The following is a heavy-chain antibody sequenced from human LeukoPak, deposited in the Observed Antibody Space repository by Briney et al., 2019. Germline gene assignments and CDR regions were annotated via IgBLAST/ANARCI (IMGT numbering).Heavy chain of an antibody. Sequence: GGSLRLSCAASGFTFSSYAMSWVRQAPGKGLEWVSAISGSGGSTYYADSVKGRFTISRDNSKNTLYLQMNSLRVEDTAVYYCAVGWWDILTGLKKAGDAFDIWGQGTMVTVSS. J-gene: IGHJ3*02. D-gene: IGHD3-9*01. CDR3: AVGWWDILTGLKKAGDAFDI. V-gene: IGHV3-23*01. CDR2: ISGSGGST. CDR1: GFTFSSYA.